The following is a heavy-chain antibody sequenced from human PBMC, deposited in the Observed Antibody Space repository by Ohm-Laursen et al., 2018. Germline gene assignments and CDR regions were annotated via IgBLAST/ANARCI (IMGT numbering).Heavy chain of an antibody. V-gene: IGHV3-9*01. J-gene: IGHJ4*02. CDR3: ARDLYYYDSSGYYQDYYFDY. CDR1: GFTFDDYA. D-gene: IGHD3-22*01. CDR2: ISWNSGSI. Sequence: SLRLSCSASGFTFDDYAMHWVRQAPGKGLEWVSGISWNSGSIGYADSVKGRFTISRDNAKNSLYLQMNSLRAEDTAVYYCARDLYYYDSSGYYQDYYFDYWGQGTLVTVSS.